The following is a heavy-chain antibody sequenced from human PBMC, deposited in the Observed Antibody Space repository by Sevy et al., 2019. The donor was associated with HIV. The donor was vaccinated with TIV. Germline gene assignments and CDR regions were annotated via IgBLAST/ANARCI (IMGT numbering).Heavy chain of an antibody. V-gene: IGHV3-53*01. D-gene: IGHD6-13*01. CDR2: IYSGGST. J-gene: IGHJ6*02. CDR1: GFTVSSNY. Sequence: GGSLTLSCAASGFTVSSNYMSWVRQAPGKGLEWVSVIYSGGSTYYADSVKGRFTISRDNSKNTLYLQMNSLRAEDTAVYYCARRPSAGGRYYYYYGMDVWGQGTTVTVSS. CDR3: ARRPSAGGRYYYYYGMDV.